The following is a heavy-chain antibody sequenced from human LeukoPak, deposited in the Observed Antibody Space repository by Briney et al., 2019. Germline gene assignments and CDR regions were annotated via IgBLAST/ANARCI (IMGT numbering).Heavy chain of an antibody. V-gene: IGHV3-21*01. Sequence: PGGSLRLSCAASGFTFSSYSMNWVRQAPGKGLEWVSSISSSSSYIYYADSVKGRFAISRDNAKNSLYLQMNSLRAEDTAVYYCARGVDYYGSGSYGYWGQGTLVTVSS. D-gene: IGHD3-10*01. CDR2: ISSSSSYI. J-gene: IGHJ4*02. CDR3: ARGVDYYGSGSYGY. CDR1: GFTFSSYS.